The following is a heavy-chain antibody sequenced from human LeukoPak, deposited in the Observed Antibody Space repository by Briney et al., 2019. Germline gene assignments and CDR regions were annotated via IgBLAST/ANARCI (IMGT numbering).Heavy chain of an antibody. Sequence: ASVKVSCKASGYTFTSYGISWVRQAPGQGLERMGWISAYNGNTNYAQKLQGRVTMTTDTSTSTAYMELRSLRSDDTAVYYCARDTAMAPNWYFDLWGRGTLVTVSS. CDR2: ISAYNGNT. CDR1: GYTFTSYG. CDR3: ARDTAMAPNWYFDL. J-gene: IGHJ2*01. D-gene: IGHD5-18*01. V-gene: IGHV1-18*01.